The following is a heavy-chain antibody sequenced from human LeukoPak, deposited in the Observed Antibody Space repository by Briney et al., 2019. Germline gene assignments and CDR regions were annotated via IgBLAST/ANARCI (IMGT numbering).Heavy chain of an antibody. D-gene: IGHD3-16*01. CDR2: ISSSSSYT. V-gene: IGHV3-11*03. CDR1: GFTFSDYY. CDR3: ARLFGELSLSYYYGMDV. J-gene: IGHJ6*02. Sequence: PGGSLRLSCAASGFTFSDYYMSWIRQAPGKGLEWVSYISSSSSYTNYADSVKGRFTISRDNAKNSLYLQMNSLRAEDTAVYYCARLFGELSLSYYYGMDVWGQGTTVTVSS.